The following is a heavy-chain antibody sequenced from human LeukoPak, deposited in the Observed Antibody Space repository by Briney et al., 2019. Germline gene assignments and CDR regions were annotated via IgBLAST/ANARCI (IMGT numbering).Heavy chain of an antibody. Sequence: GESLKISCKGSGYSFTSYWSGWVRQMPGKGLEWMGIIYPGDSDTRYSPSFQGQVTISADKSISTAYLQWSSLKASDTAIYYCARLTPDSTHAFDIWGHGTMVTVSS. V-gene: IGHV5-51*01. D-gene: IGHD3-22*01. CDR2: IYPGDSDT. CDR1: GYSFTSYW. J-gene: IGHJ3*02. CDR3: ARLTPDSTHAFDI.